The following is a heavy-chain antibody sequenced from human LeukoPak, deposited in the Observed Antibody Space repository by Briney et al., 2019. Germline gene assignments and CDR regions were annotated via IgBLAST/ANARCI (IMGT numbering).Heavy chain of an antibody. CDR3: ARDDRAGTTAFDY. CDR2: IYSGGST. D-gene: IGHD1-7*01. CDR1: GFTVSSNY. Sequence: QPGGSLRLSCAASGFTVSSNYMSWVRQAPGKGLEWVSVIYSGGSTYYADSVKGRFTISRDNSKNTLYLQMNSLRAEDTAVYYCARDDRAGTTAFDYWGQGTLVTVSS. J-gene: IGHJ4*02. V-gene: IGHV3-53*01.